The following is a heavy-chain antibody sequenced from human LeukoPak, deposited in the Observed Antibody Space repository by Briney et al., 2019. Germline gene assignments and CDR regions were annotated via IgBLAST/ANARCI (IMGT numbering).Heavy chain of an antibody. CDR3: ARGQRGYSGHDPPDY. Sequence: GGSLRLSCAASGFTFTSYTMNWVRQAPGKGLEWVSSISSSSNYIYYADSVKGRFTISRDNSKNTLYLQMNSLRAEDTAVYYCARGQRGYSGHDPPDYWGQGTLVTVSS. CDR1: GFTFTSYT. J-gene: IGHJ4*02. D-gene: IGHD5-12*01. CDR2: ISSSSNYI. V-gene: IGHV3-21*01.